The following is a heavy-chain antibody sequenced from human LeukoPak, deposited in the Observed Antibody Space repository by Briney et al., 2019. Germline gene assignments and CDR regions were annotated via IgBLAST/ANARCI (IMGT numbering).Heavy chain of an antibody. Sequence: PGGSLRLSCAASGFTFSGYSMNWVRQAPGKGLEWVSYISSSSSSIYYADSVKGRFTISRDKAKNSLYLQMNSLRAEDTAVYYCARDLVVATNGGYYYYYMDVWGKGTTVTVSS. CDR2: ISSSSSSI. J-gene: IGHJ6*03. V-gene: IGHV3-48*01. D-gene: IGHD5-12*01. CDR3: ARDLVVATNGGYYYYYMDV. CDR1: GFTFSGYS.